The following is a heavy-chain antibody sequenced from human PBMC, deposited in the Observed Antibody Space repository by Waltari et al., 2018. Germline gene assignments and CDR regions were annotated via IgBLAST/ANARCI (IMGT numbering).Heavy chain of an antibody. D-gene: IGHD1-1*01. Sequence: QVQLVESGGGVVQPGESLRLSCVASGFSSSNYGIHWVRQAPGNGLWWLAVISYDGATKYYGDSVKGRFFISRDNSRNRSYLQMTSLTPEDTAVYYCAKGLGTWYFDLWGRGTLVTVSS. CDR2: ISYDGATK. CDR3: AKGLGTWYFDL. J-gene: IGHJ2*01. CDR1: GFSSSNYG. V-gene: IGHV3-30*18.